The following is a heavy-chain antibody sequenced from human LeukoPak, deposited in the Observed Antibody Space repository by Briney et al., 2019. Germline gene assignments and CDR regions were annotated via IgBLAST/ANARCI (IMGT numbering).Heavy chain of an antibody. Sequence: GGSLRLSCAASGFTFSSYAMSWVRQAPGKGPEWVSAISGSGGSTYYADSVKGRFTISRGNSKNTLYLQMNSLRAEDTAVYYCAKDQRITMIVVVPDWFDPWGQGTLVTVSS. CDR2: ISGSGGST. D-gene: IGHD3-22*01. CDR1: GFTFSSYA. J-gene: IGHJ5*02. CDR3: AKDQRITMIVVVPDWFDP. V-gene: IGHV3-23*01.